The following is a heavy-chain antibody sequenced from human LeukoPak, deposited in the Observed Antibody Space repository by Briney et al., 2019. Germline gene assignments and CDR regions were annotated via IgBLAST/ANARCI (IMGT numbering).Heavy chain of an antibody. Sequence: ASVKVCCKASGYTFTRYGISWVRQAPGQGLEWMGWISAYNGNTNYAQKLQGRVTMTTVTSTSTAYVELRSLRSDDTAVYYCAREGYYYGMDVWGQGTTVTVSS. CDR3: AREGYYYGMDV. CDR1: GYTFTRYG. V-gene: IGHV1-18*01. J-gene: IGHJ6*02. CDR2: ISAYNGNT.